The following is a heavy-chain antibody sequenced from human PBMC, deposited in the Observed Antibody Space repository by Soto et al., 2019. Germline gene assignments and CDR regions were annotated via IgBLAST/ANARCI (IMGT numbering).Heavy chain of an antibody. CDR2: ISYDGRNK. J-gene: IGHJ4*02. V-gene: IGHV3-30*04. CDR3: ASMRGVVVAATHSAY. D-gene: IGHD2-15*01. CDR1: GFTFSSYA. Sequence: GGSLRLSCGASGFTFSSYAMHWVRQAPGKGLEWLSVISYDGRNKYYADSVKGRLTSSIDNSKNTLYLQMNSLRAEDTAVYYCASMRGVVVAATHSAYWGQGTLVTVSS.